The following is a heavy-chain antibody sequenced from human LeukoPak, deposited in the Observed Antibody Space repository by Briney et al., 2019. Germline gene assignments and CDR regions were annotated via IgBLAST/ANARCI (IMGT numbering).Heavy chain of an antibody. Sequence: SETLSHTCAVYGGSFSGYYWTWIRQPPGKGLEWIGEINHSGSTNYNPSLKSRVTISVDTSKNQFSLKVSSVTAADTAVYYCARGPSFRRALDYWGQGTLVTVSS. J-gene: IGHJ4*02. CDR1: GGSFSGYY. V-gene: IGHV4-34*01. D-gene: IGHD2/OR15-2a*01. CDR3: ARGPSFRRALDY. CDR2: INHSGST.